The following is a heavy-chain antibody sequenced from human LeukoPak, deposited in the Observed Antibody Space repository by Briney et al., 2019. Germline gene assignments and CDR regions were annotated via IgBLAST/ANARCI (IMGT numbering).Heavy chain of an antibody. J-gene: IGHJ4*02. CDR1: GASVSGSPYY. CDR3: ARVVGIAAAGDY. V-gene: IGHV4-39*07. CDR2: INHSGST. Sequence: SETLSLTCTVSGASVSGSPYYWGWIRQPPGKGLEWIGEINHSGSTNYNPSLKSRVTISVDTSKNQFSLKLSSVTAADTAVYYCARVVGIAAAGDYWGQGTLVTVSS. D-gene: IGHD6-13*01.